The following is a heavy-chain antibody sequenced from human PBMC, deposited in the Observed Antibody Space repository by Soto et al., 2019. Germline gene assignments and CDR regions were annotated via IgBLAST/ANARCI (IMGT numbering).Heavy chain of an antibody. CDR2: IIPIFGTA. V-gene: IGHV1-69*13. Sequence: SVKVSCKASGGTFSSYASSWVRQAPGQGLEWMGGIIPIFGTANYAQKFQGRVTITADESTTPAYMELSSLRSEETAVYYCARERHGCGDYWGQGTLVTVSS. CDR3: ARERHGCGDY. J-gene: IGHJ4*02. D-gene: IGHD6-19*01. CDR1: GGTFSSYA.